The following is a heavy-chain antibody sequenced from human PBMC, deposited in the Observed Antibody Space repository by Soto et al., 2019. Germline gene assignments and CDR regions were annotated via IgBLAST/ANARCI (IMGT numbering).Heavy chain of an antibody. J-gene: IGHJ5*02. D-gene: IGHD2-2*02. CDR1: GGSISSGGYY. CDR2: IYYSGST. Sequence: SETLSLTCNVSGGSISSGGYYWSWIRQHPGKGLEWIGYIYYSGSTYYNPSLKSRVTISVDTSKNQFSLKLSSVTAADTAVYYCARDARLRVVVPAAIGFDPWGQGTLVTVSS. CDR3: ARDARLRVVVPAAIGFDP. V-gene: IGHV4-31*03.